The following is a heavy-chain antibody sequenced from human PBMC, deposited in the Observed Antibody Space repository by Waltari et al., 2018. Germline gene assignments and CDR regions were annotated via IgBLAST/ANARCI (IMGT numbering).Heavy chain of an antibody. CDR3: TKRYCDRDRCYGLDN. CDR2: SNHRGEIT. V-gene: IGHV3-23*04. Sequence: EVQLVESGGALVQPGGSLRLSCVASGSGFGTHAMGGAGQAPAKGLEWFSASNHRGEITYYADSVKGRFTSSRDNSRNTLNLQMDSLRVEDTAVYHCTKRYCDRDRCYGLDNWGQGTLVTVSS. CDR1: GSGFGTHA. D-gene: IGHD2-15*01. J-gene: IGHJ4*02.